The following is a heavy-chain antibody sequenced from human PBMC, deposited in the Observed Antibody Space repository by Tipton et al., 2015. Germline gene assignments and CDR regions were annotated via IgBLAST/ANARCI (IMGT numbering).Heavy chain of an antibody. D-gene: IGHD2-8*01. CDR3: ARTDALGHFDY. CDR2: ISHSGST. CDR1: AYSISTDYY. V-gene: IGHV4-38-2*01. Sequence: TLSLTCAVSAYSISTDYYWVWIRQPPGKGLEWIGTISHSGSTYYTPSLKSRVTISADTSKNQFSLRLSSVTAADTAVYFCARTDALGHFDYWGLGTLVTVSS. J-gene: IGHJ4*02.